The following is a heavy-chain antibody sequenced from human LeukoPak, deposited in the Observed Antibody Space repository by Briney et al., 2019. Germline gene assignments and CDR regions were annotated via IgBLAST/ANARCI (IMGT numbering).Heavy chain of an antibody. CDR1: GFTFSSYG. J-gene: IGHJ4*02. D-gene: IGHD5-18*01. V-gene: IGHV3-30*03. CDR2: ISYDGSNK. CDR3: ARDRGYSYGWVNY. Sequence: GGSLRLSCAASGFTFSSYGMHWVRQAPGKGLEWVAVISYDGSNKYYADSVKGRFTISRDNSKNTLYLQMNSLRAEDTAVYYGARDRGYSYGWVNYWGQGTLVTVSS.